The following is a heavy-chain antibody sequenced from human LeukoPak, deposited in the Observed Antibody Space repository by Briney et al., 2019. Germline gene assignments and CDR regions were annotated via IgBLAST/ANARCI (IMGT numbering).Heavy chain of an antibody. CDR1: GFTFSNAW. CDR2: IKSKTDRGTT. Sequence: GGSLRLSCAASGFTFSNAWMAWVRQAPGKGLEWVGRIKSKTDRGTTDYTAPVKGRFTISRDDSKNTLYLQMNSLKTEDTAVYFCTTDNPHFDYWGQGTLVTVSS. CDR3: TTDNPHFDY. V-gene: IGHV3-15*01. J-gene: IGHJ4*02.